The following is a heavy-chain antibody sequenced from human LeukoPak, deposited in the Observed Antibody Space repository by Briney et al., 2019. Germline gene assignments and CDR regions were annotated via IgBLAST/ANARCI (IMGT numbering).Heavy chain of an antibody. D-gene: IGHD3-10*01. CDR3: AREIFGSGSYLDF. J-gene: IGHJ4*02. V-gene: IGHV3-33*01. Sequence: QPGGSLRLSCAASGFAFNTYAMHWVRQAPGQGLEWVALIWHDGSHKFYSNSVRGQFTISRDNSKNTVSLQMNNLRPEDTAVYYCAREIFGSGSYLDFWGQGTLVTVSS. CDR1: GFAFNTYA. CDR2: IWHDGSHK.